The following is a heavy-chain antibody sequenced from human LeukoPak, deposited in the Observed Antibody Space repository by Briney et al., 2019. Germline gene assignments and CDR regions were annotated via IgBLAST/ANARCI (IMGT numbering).Heavy chain of an antibody. D-gene: IGHD3-22*01. Sequence: PGGSLRLSCAASGFTFDDYAMHWVRQAPGKGLEWVSGISWSSGSIGYADSVKGRFTISRDNAKNSLYLQMNSLRAEDTALYYCAKDPYYYDSSRFDYWGQGTLVTVSS. CDR2: ISWSSGSI. V-gene: IGHV3-9*01. CDR1: GFTFDDYA. CDR3: AKDPYYYDSSRFDY. J-gene: IGHJ4*02.